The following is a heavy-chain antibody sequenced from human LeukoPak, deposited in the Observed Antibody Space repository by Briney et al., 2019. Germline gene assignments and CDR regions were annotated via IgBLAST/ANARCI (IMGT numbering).Heavy chain of an antibody. J-gene: IGHJ5*02. CDR1: GFTFSSYW. V-gene: IGHV3-74*01. D-gene: IGHD6-13*01. CDR3: ASVTVAARRFDP. CDR2: ISNDGTTT. Sequence: PGGSLRLSCAASGFTFSSYWMHWVRQPPGKGLVWVSRISNDGTTTTYADSVKGRFTISRDNAKNTLYLQMNSLRVEDTAVYYCASVTVAARRFDPWGQGTLVTVSS.